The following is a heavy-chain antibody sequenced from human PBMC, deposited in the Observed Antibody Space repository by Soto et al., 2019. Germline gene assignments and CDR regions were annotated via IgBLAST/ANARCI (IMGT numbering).Heavy chain of an antibody. CDR1: GFTFSNYA. D-gene: IGHD3-10*01. CDR2: ISGSGGST. V-gene: IGHV3-23*01. CDR3: ANTGGGYYGSGKEYFQH. J-gene: IGHJ1*01. Sequence: EVQLLESGGGLVQPGGSLRLSCAASGFTFSNYAVSWVRQAPGKGLEWVSTISGSGGSTYYADSVKGRFTISRDNSKNMLYLQTTSLRAEDTAVYYCANTGGGYYGSGKEYFQHWGHGTLVTVSS.